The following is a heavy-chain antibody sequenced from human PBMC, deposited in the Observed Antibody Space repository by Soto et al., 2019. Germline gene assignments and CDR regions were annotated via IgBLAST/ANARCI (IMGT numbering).Heavy chain of an antibody. D-gene: IGHD6-19*01. CDR1: GFSLNTNAVG. Sequence: QITLKESGPTLVKPTQTLTLTCTFSGFSLNTNAVGVAWIRQPPGKALEWLALLYWDDDKRYSPSLKSRLTTTTHTSKNQVVLTMANMDPEDTATYYCAHRRVRDSSGENFDSWGQGTLVTVSS. CDR2: LYWDDDK. J-gene: IGHJ4*02. CDR3: AHRRVRDSSGENFDS. V-gene: IGHV2-5*02.